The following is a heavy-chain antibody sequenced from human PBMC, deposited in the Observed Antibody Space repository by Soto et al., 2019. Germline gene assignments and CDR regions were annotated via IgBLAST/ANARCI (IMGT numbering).Heavy chain of an antibody. J-gene: IGHJ6*02. Sequence: PGGSLRLSCAASGFTFSSYAMHWVRQAPGKGLEWVAVISYDGSNKYYADSVKGRFTISRDNSKNTLYLQMNSLRAEDTAVYYCARDSNGSGSYYFYYYYGMDVWGQGTTVTV. CDR2: ISYDGSNK. V-gene: IGHV3-30-3*01. CDR3: ARDSNGSGSYYFYYYYGMDV. CDR1: GFTFSSYA. D-gene: IGHD3-10*01.